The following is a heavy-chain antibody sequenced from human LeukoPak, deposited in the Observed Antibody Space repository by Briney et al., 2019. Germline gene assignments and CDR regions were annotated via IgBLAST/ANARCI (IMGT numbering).Heavy chain of an antibody. CDR1: GFTFSSYS. D-gene: IGHD3-22*01. Sequence: GGSLRLSCAASGFTFSSYSMNWVRQAPGKGLEWVSSISSSSSYICYADSVKGRFTISRDNAKNSLYLQMNSLRAEDTAVYYCARAEYYYDSSGYTFFDYWGQGTLVTISS. CDR3: ARAEYYYDSSGYTFFDY. CDR2: ISSSSSYI. V-gene: IGHV3-21*01. J-gene: IGHJ4*02.